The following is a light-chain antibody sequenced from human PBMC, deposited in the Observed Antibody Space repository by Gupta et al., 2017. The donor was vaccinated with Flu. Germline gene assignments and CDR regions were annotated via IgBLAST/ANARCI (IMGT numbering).Light chain of an antibody. CDR1: QDISNY. J-gene: IGKJ4*01. CDR2: DAS. V-gene: IGKV1-33*01. CDR3: QQYEKLRLT. Sequence: DIQMTQSPSSLSASVGDRVTITCQASQDISNYLNWYQQKTGKAPKLLIYDASNLETGVPSRFSGSGSGTDFTFTISSLQPEDIATYYCQQYEKLRLTFGGGTKVEIK.